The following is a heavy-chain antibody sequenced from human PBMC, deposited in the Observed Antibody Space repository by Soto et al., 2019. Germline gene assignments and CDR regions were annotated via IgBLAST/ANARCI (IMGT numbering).Heavy chain of an antibody. D-gene: IGHD2-2*01. J-gene: IGHJ4*02. V-gene: IGHV4-31*03. CDR1: GGSITSSGYY. Sequence: QVQLQQSGPGLVKPSQTLSLTCTVSGGSITSSGYYWSWIRQHPGEGLEWIGFTSNSARTSYNPSLNSRVTISVDTSSNQFSLNLKSETAADTSVYYCARGGGSTKVDYWGQGTLVTVSP. CDR3: ARGGGSTKVDY. CDR2: TSNSART.